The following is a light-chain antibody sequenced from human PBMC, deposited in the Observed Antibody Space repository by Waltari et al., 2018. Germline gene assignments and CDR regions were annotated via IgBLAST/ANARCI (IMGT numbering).Light chain of an antibody. J-gene: IGLJ2*01. CDR1: SSDVGDSDS. V-gene: IGLV2-14*03. CDR3: SSYTSRSTSVI. Sequence: QSALTQPASVSGSPGQSITISCTGTSSDVGDSDSVSWYQHHPGKAPKLMIYDVTARPSGISDRFSGSKSGHTASLTISGLQAEDEADYYCSSYTSRSTSVIFGGGTKLTVL. CDR2: DVT.